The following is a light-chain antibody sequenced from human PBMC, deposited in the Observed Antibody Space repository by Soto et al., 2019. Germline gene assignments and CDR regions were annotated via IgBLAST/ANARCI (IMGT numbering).Light chain of an antibody. V-gene: IGLV2-14*01. CDR3: VSYTSSSTVV. CDR2: DVS. Sequence: ALTQPASVSGSPGQSITISCTGTSSDVGAYNFVSWYQQHPGKAPKLMIYDVSHRPSGVSNRFSGSKSGNTASLTISGLQAEDEADYYCVSYTSSSTVVFGGGTKVTVL. CDR1: SSDVGAYNF. J-gene: IGLJ3*02.